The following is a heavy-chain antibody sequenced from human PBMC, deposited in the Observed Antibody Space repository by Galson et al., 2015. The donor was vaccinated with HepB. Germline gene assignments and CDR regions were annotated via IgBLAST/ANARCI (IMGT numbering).Heavy chain of an antibody. V-gene: IGHV3-21*06. CDR3: ARVYDGDDAGEDYGMDV. CDR2: ISTRSTYI. D-gene: IGHD4-17*01. J-gene: IGHJ6*02. CDR1: GFTLGSYF. Sequence: LRLSCAGSGFTLGSYFMNWVRQAPGKGLEWVAYISTRSTYIYYADSLKGRFTISRDDAKNSLYLQMNNLRVGDTAVYYCARVYDGDDAGEDYGMDVWGPGATVTVSS.